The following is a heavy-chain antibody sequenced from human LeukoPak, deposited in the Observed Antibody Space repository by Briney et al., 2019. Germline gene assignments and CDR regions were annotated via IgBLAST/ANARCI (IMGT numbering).Heavy chain of an antibody. CDR1: GFTFSSYG. CDR2: IWYDGSNK. D-gene: IGHD2-15*01. Sequence: GRSLRLSCAASGFTFSSYGMNWVRQAPGKGLEWVAVIWYDGSNKDYADSVKGRFTISRDNSKNTMYLQMNSLRAEDTAVYYCARARPRGFDYWGQGTLVTVSS. V-gene: IGHV3-33*01. J-gene: IGHJ4*02. CDR3: ARARPRGFDY.